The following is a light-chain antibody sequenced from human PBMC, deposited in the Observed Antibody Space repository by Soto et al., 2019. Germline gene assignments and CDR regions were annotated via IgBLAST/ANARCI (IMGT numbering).Light chain of an antibody. CDR1: TSNIGAGYD. CDR3: PSYDSSLSGDVV. CDR2: GNS. J-gene: IGLJ2*01. Sequence: QSVLTQPPSVSGAPGQRVTISCTGSTSNIGAGYDVHWYQQLPGTAPKLLIYGNSNRPSGVPDRFSGSKSGTSASLAITGLQAEDGGDFFRPSYDSSLSGDVVFRRGTKVTV. V-gene: IGLV1-40*01.